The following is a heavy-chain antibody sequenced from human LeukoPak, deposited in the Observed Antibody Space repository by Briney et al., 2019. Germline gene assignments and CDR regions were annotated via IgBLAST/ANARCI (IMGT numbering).Heavy chain of an antibody. CDR1: GGSISSYY. J-gene: IGHJ5*02. CDR2: ISASGST. CDR3: ATDISWFDP. V-gene: IGHV4-4*07. Sequence: SENLSLTCTVSGGSISSYYWSWIRQPAGKGLEWIGRISASGSTNYAPSLRSRVTMSVDTSKNQFSLKLNSVTAADTAVYYCATDISWFDPWGRGTLVTVSS.